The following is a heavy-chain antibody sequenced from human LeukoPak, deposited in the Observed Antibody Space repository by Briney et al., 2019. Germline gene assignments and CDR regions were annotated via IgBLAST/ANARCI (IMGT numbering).Heavy chain of an antibody. J-gene: IGHJ4*02. V-gene: IGHV3-7*01. CDR1: GFTFSSQW. CDR3: AKEGSSSWYYFDY. D-gene: IGHD6-13*01. CDR2: VNQGGTEK. Sequence: GGSLRLSCAASGFTFSSQWMSWVRQAPGKGLEWVANVNQGGTEKYYVDSVKGRFTISRDNAENSLYLQMNSLRAEDTAVYYCAKEGSSSWYYFDYWGQGTLVTVSS.